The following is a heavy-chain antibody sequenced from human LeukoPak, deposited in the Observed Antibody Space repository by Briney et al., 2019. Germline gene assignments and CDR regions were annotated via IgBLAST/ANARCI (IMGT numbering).Heavy chain of an antibody. CDR3: ARAYSSSWYWNWFDP. J-gene: IGHJ5*02. Sequence: SETLSLTCTVSGYSISSGYYWGWIRQAPGKGLEWIGRIYNSGSTYYNPSLKSRVTISVDMSKNQFSLKMSSVTAADTAVYYCARAYSSSWYWNWFDPWGQGTLVTVSS. V-gene: IGHV4-38-2*02. CDR1: GYSISSGYY. D-gene: IGHD6-13*01. CDR2: IYNSGST.